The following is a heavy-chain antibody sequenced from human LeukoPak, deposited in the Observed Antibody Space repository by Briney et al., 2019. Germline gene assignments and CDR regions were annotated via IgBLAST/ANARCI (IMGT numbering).Heavy chain of an antibody. V-gene: IGHV3-74*01. CDR2: ISSDGGSI. CDR3: ARGYGSGSYMAFDI. CDR1: GFTFSNYW. D-gene: IGHD3-10*01. J-gene: IGHJ3*02. Sequence: GGSLSLSCAASGFTFSNYWMHWVRQAPGKGLVWVSRISSDGGSITYADSVKGRFTISRDNAKNTVYLQMNSLRAEDTAVYFCARGYGSGSYMAFDIWGQGTMVTVSS.